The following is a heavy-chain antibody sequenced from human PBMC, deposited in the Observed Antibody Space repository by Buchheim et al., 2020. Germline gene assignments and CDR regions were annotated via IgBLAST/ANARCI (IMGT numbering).Heavy chain of an antibody. CDR3: AKAHTLTSLGY. D-gene: IGHD4-17*01. CDR1: GFTFSSYA. Sequence: EVQLLESGGGLVQPGGSLRLSCAASGFTFSSYAMSWVRQAPGKGLEWVSVTGASGCTTYYADSVKGRFTISRDNSKNTLYLQMNGLRAEDTAVYYCAKAHTLTSLGYWGQGTL. CDR2: TGASGCTT. V-gene: IGHV3-23*01. J-gene: IGHJ4*02.